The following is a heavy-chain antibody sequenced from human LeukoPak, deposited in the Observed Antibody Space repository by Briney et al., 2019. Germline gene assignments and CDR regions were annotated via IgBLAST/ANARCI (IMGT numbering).Heavy chain of an antibody. CDR1: SDSISGYY. V-gene: IGHV4-59*01. CDR3: ARSTYYDFWSGYYPNWFDP. CDR2: IYNSGST. J-gene: IGHJ5*02. Sequence: SETLSLTCTVSSDSISGYYWSWIRQPPGKGLEWIGYIYNSGSTKYNPSLKSRVTTSLDTSKNQFSLKLSSVTAADTAVYYCARSTYYDFWSGYYPNWFDPWGQGTLVTVSS. D-gene: IGHD3-3*01.